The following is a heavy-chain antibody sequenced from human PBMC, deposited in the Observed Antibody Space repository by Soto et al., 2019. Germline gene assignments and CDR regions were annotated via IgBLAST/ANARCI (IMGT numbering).Heavy chain of an antibody. CDR3: ARNRLEWFPYYGMDV. V-gene: IGHV3-21*01. CDR2: ISSSSSYI. D-gene: IGHD3-3*01. J-gene: IGHJ6*02. Sequence: GGSLRLSCAASGFTFSSYSMNWVRQAPGKGLEWVSSISSSSSYIYYADSVKGRFTISRDNAKNSLYLQMNSLRAEDTAVYYCARNRLEWFPYYGMDVWGQGTTVTVSS. CDR1: GFTFSSYS.